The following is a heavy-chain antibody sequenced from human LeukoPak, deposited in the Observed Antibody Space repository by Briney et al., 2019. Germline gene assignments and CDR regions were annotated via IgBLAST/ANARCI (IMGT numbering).Heavy chain of an antibody. CDR1: GGSISSGDYY. CDR2: IYYSGST. J-gene: IGHJ4*02. Sequence: KPSETLSLXCTVSGGSISSGDYYWSWIRQPPGKGREWIGYIYYSGSTYYNPSLKSRVTISVDTSKNQFSLKLSSVTAADTAVYYCAGTTGYSSSWYDYWGQGTLVTVSS. V-gene: IGHV4-30-4*08. CDR3: AGTTGYSSSWYDY. D-gene: IGHD6-13*01.